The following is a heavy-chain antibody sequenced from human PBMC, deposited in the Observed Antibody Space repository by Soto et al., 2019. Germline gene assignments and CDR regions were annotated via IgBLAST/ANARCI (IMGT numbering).Heavy chain of an antibody. CDR2: ISSSSSYI. CDR3: ARFVPGYCSSTSCLTYYYYYGMDV. Sequence: GGSLRLSCAASGFTFSSYSMNWVRQAPGKGLEWVSSISSSSSYIYYADSVKGRFTISRDNAKNSLYLQMNSLRAEDTAVYYCARFVPGYCSSTSCLTYYYYYGMDVWGQGTTVTVSS. V-gene: IGHV3-21*01. J-gene: IGHJ6*02. D-gene: IGHD2-2*01. CDR1: GFTFSSYS.